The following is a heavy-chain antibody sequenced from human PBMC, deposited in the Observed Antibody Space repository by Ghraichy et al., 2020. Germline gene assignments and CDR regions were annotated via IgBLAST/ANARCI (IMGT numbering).Heavy chain of an antibody. D-gene: IGHD3-10*01. Sequence: SETLSLTCTVSGGSISSSSYYWGWIRQPPGKGLEWIGSIYYSGSTYYNPSLKSRVTISVDTSKNQFSLKLSSVTAADTAVYYCASRRYYGSGDVWGQGTTVTVSS. CDR2: IYYSGST. CDR3: ASRRYYGSGDV. V-gene: IGHV4-39*07. CDR1: GGSISSSSYY. J-gene: IGHJ6*02.